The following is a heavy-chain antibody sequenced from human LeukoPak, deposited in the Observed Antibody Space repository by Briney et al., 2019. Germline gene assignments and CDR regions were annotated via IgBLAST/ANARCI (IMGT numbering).Heavy chain of an antibody. CDR2: ISAYNGNT. CDR1: GYTFTSYG. Sequence: ASVKVFCKASGYTFTSYGISWVRQAPGQGLEWMGWISAYNGNTSYAQKLQGRVTMTTDTSTSTAYMELRSLRSDDTAVYYCARATPYDSSGYYYLYYYGMDVWGQGTTVTVSS. V-gene: IGHV1-18*01. J-gene: IGHJ6*02. CDR3: ARATPYDSSGYYYLYYYGMDV. D-gene: IGHD3-22*01.